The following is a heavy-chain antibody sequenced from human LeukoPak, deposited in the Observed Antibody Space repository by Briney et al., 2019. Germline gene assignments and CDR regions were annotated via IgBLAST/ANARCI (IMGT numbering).Heavy chain of an antibody. J-gene: IGHJ4*02. CDR3: AKDWDMAPGY. D-gene: IGHD2-15*01. CDR2: ISDSGSST. Sequence: GGSLRLSCAASGFTFSSYAMSWVRQAPGKGLEWVSTISDSGSSTYYTDSVKGRFTFSRDNSKNTLHLQMNSLRAEDTAVYYCAKDWDMAPGYWGQGTLVTVSS. CDR1: GFTFSSYA. V-gene: IGHV3-23*01.